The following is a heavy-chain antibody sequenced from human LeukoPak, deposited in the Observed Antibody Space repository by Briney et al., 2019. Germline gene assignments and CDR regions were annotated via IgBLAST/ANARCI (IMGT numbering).Heavy chain of an antibody. V-gene: IGHV1-8*01. D-gene: IGHD6-6*01. Sequence: ASVKVSSKASGYTFTSYDINWVRQATGQGLEWMGWMNPNSGNTGYAQKFQGRVTMTRNTSISTAYMELSSLRSEDTAVYYCARRIAARGRWFDPWGQGTLVTVSS. CDR3: ARRIAARGRWFDP. CDR1: GYTFTSYD. J-gene: IGHJ5*02. CDR2: MNPNSGNT.